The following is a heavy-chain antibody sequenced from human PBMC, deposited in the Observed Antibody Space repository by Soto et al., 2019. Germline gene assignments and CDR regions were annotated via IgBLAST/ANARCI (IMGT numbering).Heavy chain of an antibody. J-gene: IGHJ4*02. CDR3: AKALGELSPESFDY. CDR1: GFTFSSCA. D-gene: IGHD3-16*02. V-gene: IGHV3-30*18. Sequence: GGSLRLSRVASGFTFSSCAMHWVRQAPGKGLEWVAIMSYDGNNQYYAGSVKGRFTISRDNFKNTLYLQMNSLRAEDTAVYYCAKALGELSPESFDYWGQGIPVTVSS. CDR2: MSYDGNNQ.